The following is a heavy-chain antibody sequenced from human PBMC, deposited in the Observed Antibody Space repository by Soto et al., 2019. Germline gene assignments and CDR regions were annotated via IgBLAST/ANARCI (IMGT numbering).Heavy chain of an antibody. CDR3: AKDPLWGLVVVAATRGNNWFDP. CDR1: GFTFSSYA. J-gene: IGHJ5*02. CDR2: ISGSGGST. V-gene: IGHV3-23*01. D-gene: IGHD2-15*01. Sequence: GGSLRLSCAASGFTFSSYAMSWVRQAPGKGLEWVSAISGSGGSTYYADSVKGRFTISRDNSKNTLYLQMNSLRAEDTAVYYCAKDPLWGLVVVAATRGNNWFDPWGQGTLVTVSS.